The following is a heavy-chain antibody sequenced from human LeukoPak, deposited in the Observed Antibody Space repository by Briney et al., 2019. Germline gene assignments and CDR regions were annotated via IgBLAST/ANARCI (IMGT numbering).Heavy chain of an antibody. Sequence: SQTLSLTCAISGDSVSSNSAAWNWIRQSPSRVLEWMGRTYYRAKWYNDYAVSVKSRITINPDTSKNQFSLQLNSVTPEDTAVYYCARGNRGNWNYEFRWFDPWGQGTLVTVSS. D-gene: IGHD1-7*01. CDR2: TYYRAKWYN. J-gene: IGHJ5*02. CDR1: GDSVSSNSAA. V-gene: IGHV6-1*01. CDR3: ARGNRGNWNYEFRWFDP.